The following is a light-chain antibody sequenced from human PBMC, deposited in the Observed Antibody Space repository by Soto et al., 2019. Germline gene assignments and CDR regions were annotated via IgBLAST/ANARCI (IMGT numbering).Light chain of an antibody. V-gene: IGKV3-15*01. J-gene: IGKJ4*01. CDR3: QQYDNWPPLT. CDR1: QNVTSN. CDR2: GAS. Sequence: EIVMTQSPATLSVSPGDRVTLSCRASQNVTSNLAWYQQKVGQAPTLPIYGASTRATGIPARFSGSGSGTEFALTISSLQSEDFAVYYCQQYDNWPPLTFGGGTKVEI.